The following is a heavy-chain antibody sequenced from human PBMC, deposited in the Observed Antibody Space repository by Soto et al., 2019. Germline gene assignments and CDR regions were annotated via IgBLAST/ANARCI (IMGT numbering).Heavy chain of an antibody. CDR1: GGTFSSYA. J-gene: IGHJ6*02. CDR2: IIPIFGTA. Sequence: GASVKVSFKASGGTFSSYAISWVRQAPGQGLEWMGGIIPIFGTANYAQKFQGRVTITADESTSTAYMELSSLRSEDTAVYYRARGRASQRQWLVQAVYYYGMDVWGQGTTVTVSS. V-gene: IGHV1-69*13. CDR3: ARGRASQRQWLVQAVYYYGMDV. D-gene: IGHD6-19*01.